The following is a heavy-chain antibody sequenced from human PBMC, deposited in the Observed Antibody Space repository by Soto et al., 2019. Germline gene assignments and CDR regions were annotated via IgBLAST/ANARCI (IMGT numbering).Heavy chain of an antibody. Sequence: QVQLVESGGGVVQPGRSLRLSCTASGFTFNFYAMHWVRQAPGKGLEWVAVISYDGSDKYYADSVRGRFTISRDNSKNTLNLQMNSLRADDTAVYYCAKGLGELSPESYDYWGHGTLITVSS. CDR2: ISYDGSDK. D-gene: IGHD3-16*02. V-gene: IGHV3-30*18. CDR3: AKGLGELSPESYDY. J-gene: IGHJ4*01. CDR1: GFTFNFYA.